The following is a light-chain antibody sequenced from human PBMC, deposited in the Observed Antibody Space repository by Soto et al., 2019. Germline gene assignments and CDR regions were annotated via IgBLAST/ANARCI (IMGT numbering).Light chain of an antibody. V-gene: IGKV1-5*03. CDR3: QQYNSYPWT. CDR2: KAA. J-gene: IGKJ1*01. CDR1: QSISSW. Sequence: DIQMTQSPSTLSASVGDRVTITCRASQSISSWLAWYQQTPGRAPKLLIYKAASLQSGVPSRFSGSGSGTEFTLTISSLQPDDFATYYCQQYNSYPWTFGQGPKVEIK.